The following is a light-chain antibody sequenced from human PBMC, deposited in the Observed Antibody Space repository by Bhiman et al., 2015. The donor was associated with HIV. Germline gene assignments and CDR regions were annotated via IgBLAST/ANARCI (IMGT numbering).Light chain of an antibody. CDR2: EVN. J-gene: IGLJ1*01. CDR3: SSYTSSSTYV. CDR1: SSDVGGYNY. Sequence: QSALTQPRSVSGSPGQSVTISCTGTSSDVGGYNYVSWYQQYPGNAPKLLIYEVNKWPSGVSNRFSGSKSGNTASLTISGLQAEDEADYYCSSYTSSSTYVFGTGTNVTVL. V-gene: IGLV2-14*01.